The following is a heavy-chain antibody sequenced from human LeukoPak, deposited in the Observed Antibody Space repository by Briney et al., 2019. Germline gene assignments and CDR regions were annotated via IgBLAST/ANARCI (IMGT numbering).Heavy chain of an antibody. CDR3: AKALTGGLGRYFDWFWQGADY. CDR1: GFTFSSYG. J-gene: IGHJ4*02. CDR2: ISGSGGST. D-gene: IGHD3-9*01. Sequence: PGGTLRLSCAASGFTFSSYGMSWVRQAPGKGLEWVSAISGSGGSTYYADSVKGRFTISRDNSKNTLYLQMNSLRAEDTAVYYCAKALTGGLGRYFDWFWQGADYWGQGTLVTVSS. V-gene: IGHV3-23*01.